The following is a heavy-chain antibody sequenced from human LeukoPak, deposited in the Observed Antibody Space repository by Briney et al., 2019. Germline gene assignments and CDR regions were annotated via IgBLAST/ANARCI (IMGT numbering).Heavy chain of an antibody. CDR3: ADSSGYYQEYYFDY. V-gene: IGHV1-69*13. CDR1: GGTFSSYA. J-gene: IGHJ4*02. CDR2: IIRIFGTA. D-gene: IGHD3-22*01. Sequence: GASVTLSCTGSGGTFSSYAISWVRQAPGQRLEWVGGIIRIFGTAKYAQTLQDRVAITADEATSTAYMELSSLRSEDTAVYYCADSSGYYQEYYFDYWGQGTLVTVSS.